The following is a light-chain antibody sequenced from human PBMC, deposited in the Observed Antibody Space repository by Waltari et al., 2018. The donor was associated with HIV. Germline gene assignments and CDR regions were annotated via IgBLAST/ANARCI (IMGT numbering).Light chain of an antibody. Sequence: SYELTQPPSVSVSPGQAATITCSGDKLADKYVCWYQKKPGRSPVLLIYQDDKRLSGFPDRFSGSNSGNTATLTISGTQTMDEADYYCQAWDSGTGVFGTGTTVTVL. CDR3: QAWDSGTGV. CDR2: QDD. CDR1: KLADKY. J-gene: IGLJ1*01. V-gene: IGLV3-1*01.